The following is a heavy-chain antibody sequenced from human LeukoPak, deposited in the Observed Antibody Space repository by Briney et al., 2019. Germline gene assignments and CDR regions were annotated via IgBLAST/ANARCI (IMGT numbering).Heavy chain of an antibody. J-gene: IGHJ5*02. CDR2: ISGSGGST. D-gene: IGHD3-9*01. CDR1: GFTFSSYA. CDR3: AKDRYYDILTGYLNWFDP. Sequence: GGSLRLSRAASGFTFSSYAMSWVRQAPGKGLEWVSAISGSGGSTYYADSVKGRFTISRDNSKNTLYLQMNSLRAEDTAVYYCAKDRYYDILTGYLNWFDPWGQGTLVTVSS. V-gene: IGHV3-23*01.